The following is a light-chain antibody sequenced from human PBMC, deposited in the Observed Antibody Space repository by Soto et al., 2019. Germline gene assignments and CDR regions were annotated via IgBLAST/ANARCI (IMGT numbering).Light chain of an antibody. V-gene: IGLV2-14*01. CDR2: DVS. Sequence: QSALTQPASVSGSPGQSITISCTGTSSDVGGYNYVSWYQQHPGKAPKLMIYDVSNRPSGVSNRFSGAKSGNTASLTISGLQAKYEADYYCSSYTSSSTLVFGGGTKLTVL. J-gene: IGLJ2*01. CDR1: SSDVGGYNY. CDR3: SSYTSSSTLV.